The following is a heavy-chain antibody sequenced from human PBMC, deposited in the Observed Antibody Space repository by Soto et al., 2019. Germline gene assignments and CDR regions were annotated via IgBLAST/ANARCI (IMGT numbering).Heavy chain of an antibody. Sequence: ASVQVTCKSSVYTFTGYYMHWVRPAPGQGLEWMGWINPNSGGTNYAQKFQGRVTMTRDKSISTAYMEMSSLRPDDTAVYYCARWRGAAAASFDPWGRGTLVTVSS. CDR2: INPNSGGT. CDR1: VYTFTGYY. V-gene: IGHV1-2*02. CDR3: ARWRGAAAASFDP. J-gene: IGHJ2*01. D-gene: IGHD6-13*01.